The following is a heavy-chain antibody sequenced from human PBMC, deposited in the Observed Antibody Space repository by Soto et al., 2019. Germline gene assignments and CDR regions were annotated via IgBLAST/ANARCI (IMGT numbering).Heavy chain of an antibody. V-gene: IGHV1-69*13. CDR1: GGTFSSYA. Sequence: SVKVSCKASGGTFSSYAISWVRQAPGQGLEWMGGIIPIFGTANYAQKFQGRVTITADESTSTAYMELSSLRSEDTAVYYCARGDKYYYDSSGYFGRLLYYFDYWGQGTLVTVSS. CDR2: IIPIFGTA. CDR3: ARGDKYYYDSSGYFGRLLYYFDY. D-gene: IGHD3-22*01. J-gene: IGHJ4*02.